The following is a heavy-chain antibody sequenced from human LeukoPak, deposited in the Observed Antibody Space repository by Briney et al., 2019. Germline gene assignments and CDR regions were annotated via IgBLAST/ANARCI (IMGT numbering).Heavy chain of an antibody. Sequence: GGSLRLSCAASGFTFSSCAMSWVRQAPGKGLEWVSAISGSGGSTYYADSVKGRFTISRDNSKNTLYLQMNSLRAEDTAVYYCAKDSRIWEGYYYYYGMDVWGQGTTVTVSS. J-gene: IGHJ6*02. CDR1: GFTFSSCA. D-gene: IGHD1-26*01. V-gene: IGHV3-23*01. CDR2: ISGSGGST. CDR3: AKDSRIWEGYYYYYGMDV.